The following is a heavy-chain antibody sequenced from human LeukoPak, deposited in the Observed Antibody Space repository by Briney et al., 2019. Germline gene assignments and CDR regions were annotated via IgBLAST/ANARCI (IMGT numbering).Heavy chain of an antibody. D-gene: IGHD6-19*01. Sequence: SGGSLRLSCAASGFTFSSYAMSWVRQAPGKGLEWVSAISGSGGSTYYADSVKSRFTISRDNSKNTLYLQMNSLRAEDTAVYYCASEKQYSSGWYATFDYWGQGTLVTVSS. CDR3: ASEKQYSSGWYATFDY. CDR1: GFTFSSYA. J-gene: IGHJ4*02. V-gene: IGHV3-23*01. CDR2: ISGSGGST.